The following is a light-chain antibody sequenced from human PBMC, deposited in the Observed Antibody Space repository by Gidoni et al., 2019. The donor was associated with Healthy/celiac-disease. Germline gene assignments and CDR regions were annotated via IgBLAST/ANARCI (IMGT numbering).Light chain of an antibody. J-gene: IGKJ2*01. Sequence: IVITPSPDPLAVSLGEGATINCKSSQSVLYSSNNKNYLAWYQQKPGQPPKLLIYWASTRESGVPDRFSGSGSGTDFTLTSSSLQAEDVAVYYCQQYYSTLMYTFGQGTKLEIK. V-gene: IGKV4-1*01. CDR1: QSVLYSSNNKNY. CDR2: WAS. CDR3: QQYYSTLMYT.